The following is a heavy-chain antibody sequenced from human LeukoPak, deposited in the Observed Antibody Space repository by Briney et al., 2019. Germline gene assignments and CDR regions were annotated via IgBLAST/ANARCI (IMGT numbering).Heavy chain of an antibody. CDR3: TRELEYRGSPDDAFDI. CDR2: INRDGSGT. D-gene: IGHD1-26*01. J-gene: IGHJ3*02. V-gene: IGHV3-74*01. CDR1: GFSYSYFW. Sequence: GGSLRLSCAASGFSYSYFWMHWVRQAPGKGLVWVSRINRDGSGTSYADSVKGRFTISRDNAKNTLSLQMNSLRAEDTAVYYCTRELEYRGSPDDAFDIWGQGTMVTVSS.